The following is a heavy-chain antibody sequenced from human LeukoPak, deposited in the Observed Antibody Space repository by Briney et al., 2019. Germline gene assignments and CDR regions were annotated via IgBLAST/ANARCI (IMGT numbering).Heavy chain of an antibody. J-gene: IGHJ3*02. Sequence: SETLSLTCTVSGGSISSYYWSWIRQPPGKGLEWIGFIYYSGSTKYNPSLKSRVTMSVDTFNNQFPLKLSSVTAACTGVEYWARLRPNQKGEVIRIYDAFDMGGRGTMVTVS. CDR2: IYYSGST. V-gene: IGHV4-59*08. D-gene: IGHD3-16*01. CDR3: ARLRPNQKGEVIRIYDAFDM. CDR1: GGSISSYY.